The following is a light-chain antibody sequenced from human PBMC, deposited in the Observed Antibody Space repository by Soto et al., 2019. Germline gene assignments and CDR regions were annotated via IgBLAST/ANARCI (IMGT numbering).Light chain of an antibody. Sequence: IVLTQTPCTLSLSAGERAARSCSASQSVSGNYLAWFQQKPGQAPTLLLYDVSTRAPGTPDRFSGSGSGTDFTLIISGLEPEDFAVYYCQQYSSSPWMFGQRTKVDIK. CDR1: QSVSGNY. CDR3: QQYSSSPWM. CDR2: DVS. J-gene: IGKJ1*01. V-gene: IGKV3-20*01.